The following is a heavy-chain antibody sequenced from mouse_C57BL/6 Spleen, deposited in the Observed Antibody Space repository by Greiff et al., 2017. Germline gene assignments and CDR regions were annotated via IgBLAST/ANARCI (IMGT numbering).Heavy chain of an antibody. J-gene: IGHJ2*01. D-gene: IGHD1-1*01. CDR1: GFNIKDDY. CDR3: TTEITTVVATRGYYFDY. V-gene: IGHV14-4*01. CDR2: IDPENGDT. Sequence: VQLQQSGAELVRPGASVKLSCTASGFNIKDDYMHWVKQRPEQGLEWIGWIDPENGDTEYASKFQGKATITADTSSNTAYLQLSSLTSEDTAVYYCTTEITTVVATRGYYFDYWGQGTTLTVSS.